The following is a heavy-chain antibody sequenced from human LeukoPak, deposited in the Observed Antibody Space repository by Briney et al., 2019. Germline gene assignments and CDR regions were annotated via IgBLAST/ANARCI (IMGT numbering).Heavy chain of an antibody. V-gene: IGHV3-53*01. J-gene: IGHJ4*02. CDR3: ARVSSDSNGWYEFDY. CDR2: IYSGGTT. CDR1: GFTVSSNY. D-gene: IGHD6-19*01. Sequence: GGSLRLSCAASGFTVSSNYMSWVRQAPGKGLGWVSVIYSGGTTYYADSVKGRFTISRDNSKNTLYLQMNSLRAEDTAVYYCARVSSDSNGWYEFDYWGQGTLVTVSS.